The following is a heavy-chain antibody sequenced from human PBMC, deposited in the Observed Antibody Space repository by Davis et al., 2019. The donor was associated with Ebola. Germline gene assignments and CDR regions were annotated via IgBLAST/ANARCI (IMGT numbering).Heavy chain of an antibody. J-gene: IGHJ6*02. CDR3: AWGSSSYYYCGMDV. D-gene: IGHD7-27*01. Sequence: SVTVSCKASGGTFSKYAISWVRQAPGQGLEWMGGIIPISRTSNYAQKFQGRVTITADESTNTAYMELSSLRSEDTAVYYRAWGSSSYYYCGMDVWGQGTTVTVSS. V-gene: IGHV1-69*13. CDR2: IIPISRTS. CDR1: GGTFSKYA.